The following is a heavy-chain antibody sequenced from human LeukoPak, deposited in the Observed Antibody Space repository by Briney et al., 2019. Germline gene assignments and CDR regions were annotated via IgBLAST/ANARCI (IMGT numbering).Heavy chain of an antibody. CDR1: GGSISSGGYY. Sequence: SETLSLSCAVSGGSISSGGYYWSWIRPSPAEGREWVGCICYSGGTWATTYNPSLNIGVTISVDASKNQFSLKLNSATAADTAVNYCARSGAPYYFSSWGQGIRVTVSS. CDR3: ARSGAPYYFSS. CDR2: ICYSGGTWAT. V-gene: IGHV4-61*08. D-gene: IGHD3-22*01. J-gene: IGHJ5*02.